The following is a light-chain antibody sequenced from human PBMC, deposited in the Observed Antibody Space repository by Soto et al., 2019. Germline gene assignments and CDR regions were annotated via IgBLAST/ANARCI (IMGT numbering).Light chain of an antibody. CDR2: DVS. V-gene: IGLV2-11*01. CDR1: SSDVGGYTY. CDR3: CSYAGINFWV. Sequence: QSVLTQPRSVSGSPGQSVTISCTGTSSDVGGYTYVSWYQQHPGKAPKLMIFDVSKRPSGVPNRFFGSKSGNTASLTISGLQAEDEADYCCCSYAGINFWVFGGGTKLTVL. J-gene: IGLJ3*02.